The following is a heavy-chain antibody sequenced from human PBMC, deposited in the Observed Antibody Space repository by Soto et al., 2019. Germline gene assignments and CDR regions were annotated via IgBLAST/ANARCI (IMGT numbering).Heavy chain of an antibody. Sequence: QVQLVQSGPEVKKPGASVKVSCKASGYTFTSYGISWVRQAPGQGLEWMGWISAYNGNTNYAQKGQGRVTMNTATATRPAYMALRSLTSDATAVYYWARELSGTPGYWGQGTLVTVSS. CDR1: GYTFTSYG. V-gene: IGHV1-18*01. CDR2: ISAYNGNT. D-gene: IGHD2-2*01. J-gene: IGHJ4*02. CDR3: ARELSGTPGY.